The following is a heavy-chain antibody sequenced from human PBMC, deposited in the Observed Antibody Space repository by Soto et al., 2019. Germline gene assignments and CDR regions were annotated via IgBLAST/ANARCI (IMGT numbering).Heavy chain of an antibody. CDR3: ARDLRMVYVIAFDT. V-gene: IGHV3-48*02. CDR1: GFTFSSHS. Sequence: SLRLSCVASGFTFSSHSLNWVRQAPGKGLEWVSYISSGSSTKYYADSVRGRFTISRDDAKNSLYLQMNSLRDEDTAVYYCARDLRMVYVIAFDTWGKGTRVTFP. CDR2: ISSGSSTK. D-gene: IGHD2-8*01. J-gene: IGHJ4*02.